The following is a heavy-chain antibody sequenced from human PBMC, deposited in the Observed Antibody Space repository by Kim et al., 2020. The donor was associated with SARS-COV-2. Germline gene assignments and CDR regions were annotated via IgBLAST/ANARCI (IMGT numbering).Heavy chain of an antibody. Sequence: GGSLRLSCAASGFSFSNSAMTWVRQAPGKGLEWVSVINSGDGANTYYADSVKGRFTISRDNSMNTLYLQMDSLRAEDTAVFYCAKGVGSFLSSPLDHWGQGTLVPVSS. CDR3: AKGVGSFLSSPLDH. CDR2: INSGDGANT. CDR1: GFSFSNSA. D-gene: IGHD6-13*01. V-gene: IGHV3-23*03. J-gene: IGHJ4*02.